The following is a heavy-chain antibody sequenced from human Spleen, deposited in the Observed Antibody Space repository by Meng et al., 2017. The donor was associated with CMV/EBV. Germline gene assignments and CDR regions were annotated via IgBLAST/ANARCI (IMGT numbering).Heavy chain of an antibody. J-gene: IGHJ6*02. CDR3: ARDLNYDIATDHGMDV. CDR2: IYDSGKT. V-gene: IGHV3-53*01. CDR1: GFPVSSHY. D-gene: IGHD3-9*01. Sequence: GESLKISCAVSGFPVSSHYVTWVRQAPGKGLEWVAVIYDSGKTFYGDSVKGRFTISRDESKNTVNLEMSSLRVDDTAVYYCARDLNYDIATDHGMDVWGQGTKVTVSS.